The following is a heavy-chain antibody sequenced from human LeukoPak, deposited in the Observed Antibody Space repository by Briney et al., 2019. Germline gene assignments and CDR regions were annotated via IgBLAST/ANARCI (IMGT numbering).Heavy chain of an antibody. J-gene: IGHJ4*02. CDR1: GGSISGSY. Sequence: SETLSLTCTVSGGSISGSYWYWIRQSPGKGLEWLGYVHDTGGTNYNSSLKSRVTMSVDTSKNQFSLRLNSVTAADTAVYYCAKNGGYYKWNYWGQGTLVTVSS. CDR2: VHDTGGT. V-gene: IGHV4-59*08. CDR3: AKNGGYYKWNY. D-gene: IGHD1-26*01.